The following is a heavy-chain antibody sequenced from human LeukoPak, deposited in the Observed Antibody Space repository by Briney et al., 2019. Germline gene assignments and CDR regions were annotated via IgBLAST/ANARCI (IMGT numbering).Heavy chain of an antibody. J-gene: IGHJ4*02. CDR3: ALYFYDSSGYPSFDY. V-gene: IGHV3-23*01. CDR1: GFTFRSYA. D-gene: IGHD3-22*01. CDR2: ISGSGGTT. Sequence: GGSLRLSCAASGFTFRSYAMSWVRQAPGKGLEWVSGISGSGGTTYYADSVKGRFTISRDNSKNTLYLQMNSLRDEDTALYYCALYFYDSSGYPSFDYWGQGTLVTVSS.